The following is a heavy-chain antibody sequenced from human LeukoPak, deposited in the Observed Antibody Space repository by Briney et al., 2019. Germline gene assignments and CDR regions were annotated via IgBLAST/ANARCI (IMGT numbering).Heavy chain of an antibody. CDR1: GYSLTSYW. V-gene: IGHV5-51*01. CDR3: ATLPAYSGYDLWGYYFDY. CDR2: IYPGDSDT. J-gene: IGHJ4*02. D-gene: IGHD5-12*01. Sequence: GESLKISCKGSGYSLTSYWIGWVRQMPGKGLEWMGIIYPGDSDTRYSPSFQGQVTISADKSISTAYLQWSSLKASDTAMYYCATLPAYSGYDLWGYYFDYWGQGTLVTVSS.